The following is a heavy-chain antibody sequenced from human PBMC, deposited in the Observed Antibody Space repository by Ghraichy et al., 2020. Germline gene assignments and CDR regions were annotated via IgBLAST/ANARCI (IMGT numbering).Heavy chain of an antibody. D-gene: IGHD5/OR15-5a*01. V-gene: IGHV3-74*01. J-gene: IGHJ4*02. CDR1: GFAFSGYW. CDR2: INDDGSDT. CDR3: ARHRQGVYDY. Sequence: GSLRLSCAASGFAFSGYWMHWVRQAPGKGPMWVSRINDDGSDTIYVDSVKGRFTISRDNSKNTLYLQLNGLRDEDTAVYYCARHRQGVYDYWGQGTLVTVSS.